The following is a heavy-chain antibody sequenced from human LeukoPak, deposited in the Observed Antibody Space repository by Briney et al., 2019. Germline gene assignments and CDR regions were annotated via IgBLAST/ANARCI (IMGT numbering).Heavy chain of an antibody. Sequence: SETLSLTCAVSGYSISSGYYWGWIRQPPGKGLEWIGSIYHSGSTYYNPSLKGRVTISVDTSKNQFSLKLSSVTAADTAVYYCARHYRHCSGGSCSGGFDYWGPGTLVTVSS. J-gene: IGHJ4*02. CDR2: IYHSGST. CDR3: ARHYRHCSGGSCSGGFDY. CDR1: GYSISSGYY. D-gene: IGHD2-15*01. V-gene: IGHV4-38-2*01.